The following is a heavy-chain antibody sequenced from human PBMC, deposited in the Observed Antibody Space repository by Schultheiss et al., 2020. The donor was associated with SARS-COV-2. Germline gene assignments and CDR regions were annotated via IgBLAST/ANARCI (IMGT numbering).Heavy chain of an antibody. Sequence: ASVKVSCKASGYTFTSYYMHWVRQAPGQGLEWMGIINPSGGSTSYAQKFQGRVTITADKSTSTAYMELSSLRSEDTAVYYCARDRCSGGSCYEFDYWGQGTLVTVSS. CDR1: GYTFTSYY. CDR2: INPSGGST. D-gene: IGHD2-15*01. J-gene: IGHJ4*02. V-gene: IGHV1-46*01. CDR3: ARDRCSGGSCYEFDY.